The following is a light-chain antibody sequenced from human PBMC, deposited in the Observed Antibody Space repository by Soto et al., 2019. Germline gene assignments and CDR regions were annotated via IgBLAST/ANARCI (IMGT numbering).Light chain of an antibody. J-gene: IGKJ1*01. CDR3: KQSYSTPRT. Sequence: DIQMTQSPSSLSASVGDRVTITCRASQSISSYLNWYQQKPGKAPKLLIYAASSLQSGVPSRFSGSGSGTDFTLTISTLHPEDFATYYCKQSYSTPRTFGQGTKVDIK. CDR2: AAS. V-gene: IGKV1-39*01. CDR1: QSISSY.